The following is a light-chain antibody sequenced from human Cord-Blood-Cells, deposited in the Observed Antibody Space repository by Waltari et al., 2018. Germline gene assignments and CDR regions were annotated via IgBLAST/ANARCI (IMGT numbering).Light chain of an antibody. CDR2: GAS. J-gene: IGKJ1*01. CDR1: QSVSRT. Sequence: EIVLTQSPDTLSLSLGERVTLSCRASQSVSRTLAWYQQKPGQAPRLLMYGASNRAAGIPDRFSGSGSGTDFSLTISRLEPEDFAVYYCQHYVRLPVTFGQGTKVEIK. V-gene: IGKV3-20*01. CDR3: QHYVRLPVT.